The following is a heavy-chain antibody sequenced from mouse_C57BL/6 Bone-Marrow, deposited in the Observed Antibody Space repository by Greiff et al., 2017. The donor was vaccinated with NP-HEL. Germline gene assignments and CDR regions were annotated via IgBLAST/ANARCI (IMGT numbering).Heavy chain of an antibody. V-gene: IGHV6-3*01. CDR2: IRLKSDNYAT. D-gene: IGHD2-3*01. Sequence: EVKLMESGGGLVQPGGSMKLSCVASGFTFSNYWMNWVRQSPEKGLEWVAQIRLKSDNYATHYAESVKGRFTISRDDSKSSVYLQMNNLRAEDTGIYYCTDDGYYLDYWGQGTTLTVSS. CDR3: TDDGYYLDY. J-gene: IGHJ2*01. CDR1: GFTFSNYW.